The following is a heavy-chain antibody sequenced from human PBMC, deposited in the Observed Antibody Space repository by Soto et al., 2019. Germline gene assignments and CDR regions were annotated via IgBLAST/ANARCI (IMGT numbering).Heavy chain of an antibody. CDR1: GYTFTSYG. V-gene: IGHV1-18*01. J-gene: IGHJ3*02. D-gene: IGHD6-19*01. CDR2: ISAYNGNT. CDR3: ARDRYTGYSSGPHGI. Sequence: QVQLVQSGAEVRKPGASVKVSCKAAGYTFTSYGISWVRQAPGQGLEWMGWISAYNGNTNYAQKLQGRVTMTTDTSTSTAYVELRSLRSDDTAVYYCARDRYTGYSSGPHGIWGQGTMVTVSS.